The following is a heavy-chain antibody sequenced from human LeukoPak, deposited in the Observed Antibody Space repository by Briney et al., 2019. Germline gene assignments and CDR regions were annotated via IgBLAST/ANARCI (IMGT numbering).Heavy chain of an antibody. D-gene: IGHD6-6*01. CDR1: GGSISSYY. CDR3: ARVSSSSTGDAFDI. J-gene: IGHJ3*02. Sequence: PSETLSLTCTVSGGSISSYYWSWIRQPAGKGLEWIGRIYTSGSTNYNPSLKSRVTVSVDTSKNQFSLKLSSVTAADTAVYYCARVSSSSTGDAFDIWGQGTMVTVSS. V-gene: IGHV4-4*07. CDR2: IYTSGST.